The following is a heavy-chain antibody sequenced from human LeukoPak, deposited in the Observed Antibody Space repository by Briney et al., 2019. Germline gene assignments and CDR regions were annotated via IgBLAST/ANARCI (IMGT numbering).Heavy chain of an antibody. D-gene: IGHD1-7*01. CDR2: IYYSGST. J-gene: IGHJ4*02. CDR1: GGSISSYY. V-gene: IGHV4-59*01. CDR3: ARDGITATTPFDY. Sequence: SETLSLTCTVSGGSISSYYWSWIRQPPGKGLEWIWYIYYSGSTNYNPSLKSRVTISVDTSKNQFSLKLSSVTAADTAVYYCARDGITATTPFDYWGQGTLVTVSS.